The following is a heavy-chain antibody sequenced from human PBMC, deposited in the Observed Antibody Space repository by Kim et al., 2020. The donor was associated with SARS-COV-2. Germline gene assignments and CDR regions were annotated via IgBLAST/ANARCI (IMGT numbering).Heavy chain of an antibody. J-gene: IGHJ4*02. D-gene: IGHD3-22*01. CDR3: ATAPYYYDSSGYYSCLDY. Sequence: ASVKVSCKVSGYTLTELSMHWVRQAPGKGLEWMGGFDPEDGETIYAQKFQGRVTMTEDTSTDTAYMELSSLRSEDTAVYYCATAPYYYDSSGYYSCLDYWGQGTLVTVSS. CDR1: GYTLTELS. V-gene: IGHV1-24*01. CDR2: FDPEDGET.